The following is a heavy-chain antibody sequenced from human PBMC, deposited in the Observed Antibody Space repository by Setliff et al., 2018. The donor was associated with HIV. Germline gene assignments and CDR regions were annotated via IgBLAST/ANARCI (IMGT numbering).Heavy chain of an antibody. Sequence: SETLSLTCTVSGGSIRSHYRSWIRQPPGKRLEWIGYIHYSGSTNYNPSLKSRVTISVDTAKNQFSLKLSSVTAADTAVYYCARLRGSYDFSNWFDPWGQGTQVTVSS. V-gene: IGHV4-59*11. D-gene: IGHD3-3*01. CDR1: GGSIRSHY. CDR2: IHYSGST. CDR3: ARLRGSYDFSNWFDP. J-gene: IGHJ5*02.